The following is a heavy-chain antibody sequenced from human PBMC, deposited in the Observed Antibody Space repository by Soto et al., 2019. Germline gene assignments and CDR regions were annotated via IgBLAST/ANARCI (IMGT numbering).Heavy chain of an antibody. CDR1: GVSLNTADTW. CDR3: VRSRQMESGNDYGLDV. Sequence: QVQLQESGSGLVKPSQSLSLTCTVSGVSLNTADTWWSWIRQSPGKGLECIGYYHSGGSTYYDASFRSRVIISADTSHSQFSLKLSSGTVADTAVYFCVRSRQMESGNDYGLDVWGQGTTVTVSS. J-gene: IGHJ6*02. D-gene: IGHD1-1*01. V-gene: IGHV4-30-4*01. CDR2: YHSGGST.